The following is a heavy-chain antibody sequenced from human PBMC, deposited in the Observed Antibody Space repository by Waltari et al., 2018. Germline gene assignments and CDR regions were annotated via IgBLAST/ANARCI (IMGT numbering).Heavy chain of an antibody. V-gene: IGHV4-59*05. J-gene: IGHJ4*02. Sequence: VQLVESGGGLIQPGGSLRLSCAASGFTVSSNYMSWVRQAPGKGLEWIGSIYYSGSTYYNPSLKSRVTISVDTSKNQFSLKLSSVTAADTSVYYCARHIIVGSSFPGNWGQGTLVTVSS. CDR3: ARHIIVGSSFPGN. CDR1: GFTVSSNY. D-gene: IGHD2-15*01. CDR2: IYYSGST.